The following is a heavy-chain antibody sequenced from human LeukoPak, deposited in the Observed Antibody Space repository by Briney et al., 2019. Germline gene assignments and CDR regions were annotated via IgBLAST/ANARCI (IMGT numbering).Heavy chain of an antibody. Sequence: PGGSLRLSCAASGFTFSSYAMHWVRQAPGKGLEWVAVISYDGSNKYYADSVKGRFTISRDNSKNTLYLQMNSLRAEDTAVYYCARDAKPGYSSSWYGGYYYYMDVWGKGTTVTVSS. D-gene: IGHD6-13*01. CDR3: ARDAKPGYSSSWYGGYYYYMDV. V-gene: IGHV3-30*04. J-gene: IGHJ6*03. CDR1: GFTFSSYA. CDR2: ISYDGSNK.